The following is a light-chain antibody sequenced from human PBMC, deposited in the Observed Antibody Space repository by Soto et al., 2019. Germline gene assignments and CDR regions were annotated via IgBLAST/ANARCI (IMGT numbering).Light chain of an antibody. Sequence: VLTQSPATLSLSPGERATLSCRASQSVRSFLAWYQQKPGQTPRLLIYDASNRATGIPARFNGSGSGTDLTLTIISLEPEDFAVYYCQQRSNWPWTFGQGTKVDIK. CDR3: QQRSNWPWT. CDR1: QSVRSF. J-gene: IGKJ1*01. V-gene: IGKV3-11*01. CDR2: DAS.